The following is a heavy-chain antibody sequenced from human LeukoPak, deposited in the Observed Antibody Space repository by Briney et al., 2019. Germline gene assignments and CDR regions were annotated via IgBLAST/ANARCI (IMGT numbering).Heavy chain of an antibody. CDR1: GGSISSYY. Sequence: PSETLSLTCTVSGGSISSYYWSWIRQPAGKGLEWIGRIYTSGSTNYNPSLKSRVTMSVDTSKNQFSLKLSSVTAADTAVYYCARVPMSYCSSTSCPLGFDPWGQGTLVTVSS. J-gene: IGHJ5*02. V-gene: IGHV4-4*07. D-gene: IGHD2-2*01. CDR3: ARVPMSYCSSTSCPLGFDP. CDR2: IYTSGST.